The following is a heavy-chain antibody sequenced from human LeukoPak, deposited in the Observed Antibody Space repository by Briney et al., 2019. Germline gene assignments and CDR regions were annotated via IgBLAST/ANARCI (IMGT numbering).Heavy chain of an antibody. Sequence: PSETLSLTCTVSGGSISSSSYYWGWIRQPPGKGLEWIGSIYYSGSTYYNPSLKSRVTISVDTSKNQFSLKLSSVTAADTAVYYCASLPPWNYYILMPYWGQGTLVTVSS. CDR3: ASLPPWNYYILMPY. CDR1: GGSISSSSYY. D-gene: IGHD1-7*01. J-gene: IGHJ4*02. CDR2: IYYSGST. V-gene: IGHV4-39*07.